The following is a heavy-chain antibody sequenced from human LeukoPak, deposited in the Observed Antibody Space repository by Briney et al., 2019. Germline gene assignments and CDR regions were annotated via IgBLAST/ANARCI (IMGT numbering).Heavy chain of an antibody. CDR3: ARQYYETLTGPNWFDA. J-gene: IGHJ5*02. D-gene: IGHD3-9*01. Sequence: GESLKISCKGSGYTFTSYWIGWVRQMPGKGLEWMGIILPGDSDTRYSPSFKGQVTMSVDKSVSTAYLQWSSLKASDTAMYYCARQYYETLTGPNWFDAWDQGTLVTVSS. V-gene: IGHV5-51*01. CDR1: GYTFTSYW. CDR2: ILPGDSDT.